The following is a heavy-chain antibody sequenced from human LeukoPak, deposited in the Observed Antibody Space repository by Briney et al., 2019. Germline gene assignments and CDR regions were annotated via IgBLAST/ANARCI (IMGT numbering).Heavy chain of an antibody. CDR3: AIGTRVIDY. D-gene: IGHD2-2*01. Sequence: SETLSLTCAVSGGSISSSNWWSGVRQPPGKGLGVGGEIYHSGSTNYNPSLKSRVNISLNKSKNQFSLKLSSVTAAETAVYYCAIGTRVIDYCGQGTLVTVSS. V-gene: IGHV4-4*02. J-gene: IGHJ4*02. CDR2: IYHSGST. CDR1: GGSISSSNW.